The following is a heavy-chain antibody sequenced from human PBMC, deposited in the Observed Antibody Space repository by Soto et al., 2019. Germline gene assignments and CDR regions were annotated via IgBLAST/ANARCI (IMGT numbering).Heavy chain of an antibody. V-gene: IGHV4-38-2*01. CDR1: GYSISSGYY. D-gene: IGHD3-22*01. CDR2: VYHSGST. Sequence: ETLSLTCAVSGYSISSGYYWGWIRQPPGKGLEWIGSVYHSGSTYYNPSLKRRVTISVDTSKNQFSLKLDSVTAADTAVYYCARSYDSSPDDAFDIWGQGTMVTVSS. CDR3: ARSYDSSPDDAFDI. J-gene: IGHJ3*02.